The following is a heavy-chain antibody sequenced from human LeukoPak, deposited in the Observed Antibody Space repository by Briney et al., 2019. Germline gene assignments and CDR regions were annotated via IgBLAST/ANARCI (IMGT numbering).Heavy chain of an antibody. CDR3: ATQWDRRGFDAFDI. CDR2: IYPGDSDT. J-gene: IGHJ3*02. D-gene: IGHD1-26*01. Sequence: GGSLKISCKGSGYSFSSYWIGRGHQMPGKGLEWVGVIYPGDSDTRYSPSFQGQVTISADKSISTAYLQWSSLKASDTAMYYCATQWDRRGFDAFDIWGQGTMVTVSS. CDR1: GYSFSSYW. V-gene: IGHV5-51*07.